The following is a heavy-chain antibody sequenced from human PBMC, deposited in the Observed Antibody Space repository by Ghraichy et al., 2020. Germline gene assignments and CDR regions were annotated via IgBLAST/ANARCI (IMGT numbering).Heavy chain of an antibody. J-gene: IGHJ4*02. CDR2: LKQDGSEK. Sequence: GGSLRLSCAASGFNFSSYWMSWVRQAPGKGLDWVANLKQDGSEKYYVDSVKGRFTISRDNAKNSLYLQMNSLRAEDTAVYYCARGSSEVYRGCYYDSSGYTYYFDYWGQGTLVTVSS. V-gene: IGHV3-7*01. CDR1: GFNFSSYW. CDR3: ARGSSEVYRGCYYDSSGYTYYFDY. D-gene: IGHD3-22*01.